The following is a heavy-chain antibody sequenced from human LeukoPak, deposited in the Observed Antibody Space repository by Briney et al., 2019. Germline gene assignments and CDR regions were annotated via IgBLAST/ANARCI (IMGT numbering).Heavy chain of an antibody. V-gene: IGHV3-7*03. D-gene: IGHD6-13*01. CDR3: ARDYSSDY. CDR1: GFTFSIYW. J-gene: IGHJ4*02. CDR2: IKQDGSER. Sequence: GGSLRLSCAASGFTFSIYWMSWVRQAPGKGLEWVANIKQDGSERYYVDSVKGRFTLSRDNAKNSLYLQMNSLRAEDTAVYYCARDYSSDYWGQGTLVTVSS.